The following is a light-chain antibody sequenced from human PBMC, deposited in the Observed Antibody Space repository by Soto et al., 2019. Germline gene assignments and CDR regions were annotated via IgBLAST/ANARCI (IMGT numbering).Light chain of an antibody. CDR1: QIVLYSSTNKNY. Sequence: TPFPDSLSVSLGESATIHCKSSQIVLYSSTNKNYLAWYQQKPGQAPRLLIYDASNRPTDIPARFSGSGSGTDFTLTISSLEPEDFAVYYCQQRSNWPLTSAQGTLLEIK. CDR3: QQRSNWPLT. J-gene: IGKJ5*01. CDR2: DAS. V-gene: IGKV3-11*01.